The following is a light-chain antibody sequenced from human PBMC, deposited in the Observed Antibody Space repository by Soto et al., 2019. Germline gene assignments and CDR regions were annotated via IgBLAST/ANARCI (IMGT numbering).Light chain of an antibody. J-gene: IGKJ1*01. V-gene: IGKV1-39*01. CDR1: QTISSY. CDR3: QQSYSTPCT. Sequence: DIQMTQYPSSLSASVGGRVTITYRASQTISSYLNWYPQTPGKVHKLLHYSKSSSQSGVPSRFSGSGSGTDFTLTISSLQPEDFATDYWQQSYSTPCTFGQGTKVDIK. CDR2: SKS.